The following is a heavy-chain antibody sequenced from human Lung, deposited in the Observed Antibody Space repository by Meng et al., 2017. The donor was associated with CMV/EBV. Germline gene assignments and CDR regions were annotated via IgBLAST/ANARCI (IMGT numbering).Heavy chain of an antibody. V-gene: IGHV1-69*10. J-gene: IGHJ4*02. Sequence: SVKVSCKASGDTFRSHAISWVRQAPGQGLEWMGGIIPILGIATYAQKFQGRVAIAADKSTTTSYMELSRLRSEDTAVYFCARALYYYDSSGYYPYFDYWGQETLVTVSS. CDR1: GDTFRSHA. CDR2: IIPILGIA. D-gene: IGHD3-22*01. CDR3: ARALYYYDSSGYYPYFDY.